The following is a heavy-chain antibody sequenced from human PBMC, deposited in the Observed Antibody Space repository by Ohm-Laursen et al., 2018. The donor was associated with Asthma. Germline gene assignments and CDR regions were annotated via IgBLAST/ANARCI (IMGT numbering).Heavy chain of an antibody. Sequence: SLRLSCAASGFTFRSYAMHWVRQAPGKGLEWVAVISYDGSNKYYADSVKGRFTISRDNSKNTLYLQMNSLRAEDTAVYYCARERIAAAGTAYGMDVWGQGTTVTVSS. D-gene: IGHD6-13*01. J-gene: IGHJ6*02. CDR3: ARERIAAAGTAYGMDV. CDR1: GFTFRSYA. CDR2: ISYDGSNK. V-gene: IGHV3-30*04.